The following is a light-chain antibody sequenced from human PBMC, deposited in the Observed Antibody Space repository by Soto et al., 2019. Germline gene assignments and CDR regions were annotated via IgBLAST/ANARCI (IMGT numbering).Light chain of an antibody. CDR1: ESINRH. V-gene: IGKV1-39*01. Sequence: DIQMTQSPSSLSASVGDRVTITCRASESINRHLNWYQQQPGKAPKLLLYAASSLQNGVPSRFRGGGSGTDFTLISANRQPEDFATYYCQQSYTALSITFGQGTRLEIK. CDR3: QQSYTALSIT. J-gene: IGKJ5*01. CDR2: AAS.